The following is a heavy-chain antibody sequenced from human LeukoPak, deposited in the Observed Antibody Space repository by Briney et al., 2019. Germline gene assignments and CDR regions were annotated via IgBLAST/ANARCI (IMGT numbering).Heavy chain of an antibody. Sequence: PGGSLRLSCAASGFTFSSYWMSWVRQAPGKGLEWVANIKQDGSEKYYVDSVKGRFTISRDNAKNSLFLQMNSLRAEDTAVYYCARGNGSGRNNYFDYWGQGTLVTVSS. CDR1: GFTFSSYW. CDR3: ARGNGSGRNNYFDY. D-gene: IGHD3-10*01. V-gene: IGHV3-7*01. J-gene: IGHJ4*02. CDR2: IKQDGSEK.